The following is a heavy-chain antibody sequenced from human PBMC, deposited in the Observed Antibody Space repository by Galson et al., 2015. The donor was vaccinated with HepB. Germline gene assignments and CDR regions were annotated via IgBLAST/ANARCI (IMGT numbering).Heavy chain of an antibody. D-gene: IGHD3-10*01. CDR1: GYTFTDYG. CDR3: ARSGGVSSCYYYGMDV. CDR2: ISSYNGDT. Sequence: SVKVSCKASGYTFTDYGFNWVRQAPGQGLEWMGWISSYNGDTDYAQNFQNRVTMTTDTSTNTAYMEVRSLTSADTAVYYCARSGGVSSCYYYGMDVWGQGTTVTVSS. V-gene: IGHV1-18*04. J-gene: IGHJ6*02.